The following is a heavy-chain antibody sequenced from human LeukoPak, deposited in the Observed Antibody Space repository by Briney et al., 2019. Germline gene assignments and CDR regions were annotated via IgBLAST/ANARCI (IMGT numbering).Heavy chain of an antibody. D-gene: IGHD5-18*01. CDR3: ARSGYSYDY. Sequence: GGSLRLSCEASGFNLSRNGMHWVRQAPGKGLEWVSFIRFDGSKTFYGDSVKGRFTISRDNAKNSLYLQMNSLRAEDTAVYYCARSGYSYDYWGQGTLVTVSS. CDR2: IRFDGSKT. V-gene: IGHV3-30*02. J-gene: IGHJ4*02. CDR1: GFNLSRNG.